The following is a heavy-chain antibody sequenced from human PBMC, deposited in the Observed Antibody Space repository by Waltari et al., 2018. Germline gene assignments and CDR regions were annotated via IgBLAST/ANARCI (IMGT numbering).Heavy chain of an antibody. D-gene: IGHD3-22*01. CDR3: ARAPYDSSGYYWIDDAFDI. Sequence: EVQLVESGGGLVQPGGSLRLSCAASGFTFSSYWMHWVRQAPGKGLVWVSRINSDGSSTSYADSVKGRFTISRDNAKNTLYLQMNSLRAEDTAVYYCARAPYDSSGYYWIDDAFDIWGQGTMVTVSS. CDR2: INSDGSST. J-gene: IGHJ3*02. CDR1: GFTFSSYW. V-gene: IGHV3-74*01.